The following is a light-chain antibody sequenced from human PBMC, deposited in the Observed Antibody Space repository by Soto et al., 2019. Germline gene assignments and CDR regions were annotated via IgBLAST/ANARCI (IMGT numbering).Light chain of an antibody. J-gene: IGKJ2*01. CDR2: DVS. CDR1: SSSKR. CDR3: QHTTDFT. Sequence: DIQISQSPSTVAASVGDTVTMTCRSSSKRLAWYQKKPGKAPKLLIYDVSNLERGVPPRFSGSTSGAESTLTITGLQPDDLGTYYCQHTTDFTLGQGTKVDIK. V-gene: IGKV1-5*01.